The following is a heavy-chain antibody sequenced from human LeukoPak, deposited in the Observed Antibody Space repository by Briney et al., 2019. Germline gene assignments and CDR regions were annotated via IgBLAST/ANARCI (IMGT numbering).Heavy chain of an antibody. CDR3: ARLIAAAGSYYYYYGMDV. V-gene: IGHV4-59*01. Sequence: SETLSLTCTVSGGSISSYYWSWIRQPPGKGLEWIGYIYYSGSTNYNPSLKSRVTISVDTSKNQFSLKLSSVIAADTAVYYCARLIAAAGSYYYYYGMDVWGQGTTVTVSS. CDR1: GGSISSYY. CDR2: IYYSGST. D-gene: IGHD6-13*01. J-gene: IGHJ6*02.